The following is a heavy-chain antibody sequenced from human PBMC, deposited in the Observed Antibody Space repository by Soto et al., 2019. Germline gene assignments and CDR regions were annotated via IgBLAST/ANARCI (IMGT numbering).Heavy chain of an antibody. CDR2: IYYSGST. V-gene: IGHV4-30-4*01. D-gene: IGHD3-16*01. Sequence: SETLSLTCTVSGGTIISGDYYWSWIRQPPGKGLEWIGYIYYSGSTYYNPSLKSRVTISVDTSKNQFSLKLSSVTAADTAVYYCARAYDYVYDYWGQGTLVTVSS. CDR3: ARAYDYVYDY. CDR1: GGTIISGDYY. J-gene: IGHJ4*02.